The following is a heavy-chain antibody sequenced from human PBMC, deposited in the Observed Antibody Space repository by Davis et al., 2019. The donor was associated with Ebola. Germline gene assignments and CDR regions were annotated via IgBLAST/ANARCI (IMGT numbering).Heavy chain of an antibody. CDR1: GGSISSSSYY. CDR3: ARERRVVAPWACDI. CDR2: IYHSGST. V-gene: IGHV4-39*07. D-gene: IGHD5-12*01. J-gene: IGHJ3*02. Sequence: PGGSLRLSCTVSGGSISSSSYYWGWIRQPPGKGLEWIGSIYHSGSTYYNPSLKSRVTISVDTSKNQFSLKLSSVTAADTAVYYCARERRVVAPWACDIWGQGTMVTVSS.